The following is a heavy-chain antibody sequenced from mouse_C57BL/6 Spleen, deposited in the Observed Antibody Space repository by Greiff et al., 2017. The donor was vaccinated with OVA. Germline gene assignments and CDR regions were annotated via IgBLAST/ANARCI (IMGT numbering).Heavy chain of an antibody. V-gene: IGHV5-4*03. CDR3: ARRGGNYWYFEV. D-gene: IGHD2-1*01. CDR2: ISDGGSYT. J-gene: IGHJ1*03. Sequence: EVKLMESGGGLVKPGGSLKLSCAASGFTFSSYAMSWVRQTPEKRLEWVATISDGGSYTYYPDNVKGRFTISRDNAKNNQYLQMSHLKTEDTAMYYCARRGGNYWYFEVWGTGTTVTVSS. CDR1: GFTFSSYA.